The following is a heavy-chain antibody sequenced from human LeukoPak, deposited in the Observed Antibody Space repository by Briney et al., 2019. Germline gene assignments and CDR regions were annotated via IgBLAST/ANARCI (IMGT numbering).Heavy chain of an antibody. Sequence: GGSLRLSCAASGFTFSSYWMSWVRQAPGKGLEGVANIKQDGSEKYYVDSVKGRFTISRDNAKNSLYLQMNSLRAEDTAVYYCARSPGAAMVPFDYWGQGTLVTVSS. D-gene: IGHD5-18*01. V-gene: IGHV3-7*01. CDR1: GFTFSSYW. CDR3: ARSPGAAMVPFDY. CDR2: IKQDGSEK. J-gene: IGHJ4*02.